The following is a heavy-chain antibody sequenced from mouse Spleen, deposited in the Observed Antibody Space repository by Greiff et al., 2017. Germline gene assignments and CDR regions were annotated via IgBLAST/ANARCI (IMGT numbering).Heavy chain of an antibody. CDR3: TTLLLPLDY. Sequence: QVQLQQSGAELVRPGASVTLSCKASGYTFTDYEMHWVKQTPVHGLEWIGAIDPETGGTAYNQKFKGKATLTADKSSSTAYMELRSLTSEDSAGYYCTTLLLPLDYWGQGTTLTVSS. J-gene: IGHJ2*01. CDR1: GYTFTDYE. D-gene: IGHD1-1*01. CDR2: IDPETGGT. V-gene: IGHV1-15*01.